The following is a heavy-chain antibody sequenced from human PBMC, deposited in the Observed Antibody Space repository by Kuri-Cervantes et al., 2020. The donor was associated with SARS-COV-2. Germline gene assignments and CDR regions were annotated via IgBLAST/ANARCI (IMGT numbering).Heavy chain of an antibody. Sequence: GESLKISCAASGFTFSGSAMHWVRQASGKGLEWVGRIRSKANSYATAYAASVKGRFTISRDDSKNTAYLQMNSLKTEDTAAYYCTMGDWFDPWGQGTLVTVSS. CDR1: GFTFSGSA. V-gene: IGHV3-73*01. CDR3: TMGDWFDP. J-gene: IGHJ5*02. D-gene: IGHD3-16*01. CDR2: IRSKANSYAT.